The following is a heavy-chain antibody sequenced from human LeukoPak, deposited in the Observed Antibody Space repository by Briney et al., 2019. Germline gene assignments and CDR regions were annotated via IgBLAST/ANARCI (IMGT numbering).Heavy chain of an antibody. V-gene: IGHV4-38-2*02. CDR1: GYSINSAYY. J-gene: IGHJ4*02. Sequence: SETLSLTCTVSGYSINSAYYWGWIRQPPGKGLEWIGSIYYSGSTYYNPSLKSRVTISVDTSKNQFSLKLSSVTAADTAVYYCARDGGGGSYYWGQGTLVTVSS. D-gene: IGHD1-26*01. CDR3: ARDGGGGSYY. CDR2: IYYSGST.